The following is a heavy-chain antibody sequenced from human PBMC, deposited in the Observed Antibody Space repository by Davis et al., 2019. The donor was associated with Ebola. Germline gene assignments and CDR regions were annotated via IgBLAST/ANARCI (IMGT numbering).Heavy chain of an antibody. CDR2: IIPIFGTA. D-gene: IGHD3-22*01. J-gene: IGHJ4*02. V-gene: IGHV1-69*13. Sequence: SVKVSCKASGYTFTSYAMNWVRQAPGQGLEWMGGIIPIFGTANYAQKFQGRVTITADESTSTAYMELSSLRSEDTAVYYCARDATHYYDSSGYYSASYYFDYWGQGTLVTVSS. CDR1: GYTFTSYA. CDR3: ARDATHYYDSSGYYSASYYFDY.